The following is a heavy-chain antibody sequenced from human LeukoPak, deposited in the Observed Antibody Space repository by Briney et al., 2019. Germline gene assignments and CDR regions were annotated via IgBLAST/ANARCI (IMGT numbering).Heavy chain of an antibody. CDR3: ARGSDYDSSGSVLGQH. V-gene: IGHV4-31*03. J-gene: IGHJ1*01. CDR2: IYYSGST. D-gene: IGHD3-22*01. Sequence: SQTLSLTCTVSGGSISSGGYYWSWIRQHPGKGLEWIGYIYYSGSTYYNPSLKSRVTISVDTSKNQFSLKLSSVTAADTAVYYCARGSDYDSSGSVLGQHWGQGTLVTVSS. CDR1: GGSISSGGYY.